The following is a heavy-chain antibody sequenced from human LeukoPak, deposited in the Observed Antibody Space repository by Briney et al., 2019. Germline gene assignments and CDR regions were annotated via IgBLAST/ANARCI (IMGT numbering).Heavy chain of an antibody. Sequence: GGSLRLSCAASGFTFSSYWMSWVHQAPGKGLEWVANIKQDGSEKYYVDSVKGRFTISRDNAKNSLYLQMNSLRAEDTAVYYCARDGSSGWYGNDAFDIWGQGTMVTVSS. J-gene: IGHJ3*02. CDR3: ARDGSSGWYGNDAFDI. V-gene: IGHV3-7*01. CDR1: GFTFSSYW. D-gene: IGHD6-19*01. CDR2: IKQDGSEK.